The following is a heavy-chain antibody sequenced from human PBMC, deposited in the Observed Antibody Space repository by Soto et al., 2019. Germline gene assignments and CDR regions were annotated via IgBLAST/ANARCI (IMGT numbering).Heavy chain of an antibody. D-gene: IGHD2-15*01. CDR3: ARGGRLGYCSGGSCLDAFDI. CDR2: IYYSGIT. CDR1: GGSVSSGSYY. V-gene: IGHV4-61*01. J-gene: IGHJ3*02. Sequence: SETLSLTCTVSGGSVSSGSYYWSWIRQPPGKGLEWIGYIYYSGITNYNPSLKSRVTISVDTSKYQFSLKLSSVIAADTAVYYCARGGRLGYCSGGSCLDAFDIWGQGTMVTVSS.